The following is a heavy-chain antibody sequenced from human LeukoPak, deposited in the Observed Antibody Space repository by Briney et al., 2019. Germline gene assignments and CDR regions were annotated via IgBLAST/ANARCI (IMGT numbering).Heavy chain of an antibody. CDR2: FYTGGDK. J-gene: IGHJ4*02. D-gene: IGHD6-19*01. Sequence: GGSLRLSCAVSGFSVSDKYMSWVRQAPGKGLEWVSVFYTGGDKYYAAFVKGRFTISRDNSNNMVFLQMNSLTVEDTALYYCARGQMFTSGGFDNWGQGTLVTVSS. V-gene: IGHV3-53*01. CDR1: GFSVSDKY. CDR3: ARGQMFTSGGFDN.